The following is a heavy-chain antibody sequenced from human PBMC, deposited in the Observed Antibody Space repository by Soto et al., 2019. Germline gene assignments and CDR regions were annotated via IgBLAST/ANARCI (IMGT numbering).Heavy chain of an antibody. J-gene: IGHJ5*02. CDR2: INPNGGST. CDR3: AREYCSGGNCYSGSFDP. D-gene: IGHD2-15*01. CDR1: GYIFINYY. V-gene: IGHV1-46*01. Sequence: ASVKVSCKASGYIFINYYIHWVRQAPGQGLEWMGRINPNGGSTSYAQKFQGRVTMTSDTSTSTLYMELSSLRSEDTAVYYCAREYCSGGNCYSGSFDPWGQGTLVTVSS.